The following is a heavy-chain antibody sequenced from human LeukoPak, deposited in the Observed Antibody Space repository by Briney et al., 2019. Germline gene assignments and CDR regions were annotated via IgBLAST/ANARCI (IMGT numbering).Heavy chain of an antibody. J-gene: IGHJ5*02. V-gene: IGHV1-46*01. Sequence: ASVKVSCKASGYTFTSYFMHWVRQAPGQGLEWMGIINPSDGSTSYAQKFQSRVTITTDESTSTAYMELSSLRSEDTAVYYCARGARDYDFWSGYGWFDPWGQGTLVTVSS. D-gene: IGHD3-3*01. CDR1: GYTFTSYF. CDR3: ARGARDYDFWSGYGWFDP. CDR2: INPSDGST.